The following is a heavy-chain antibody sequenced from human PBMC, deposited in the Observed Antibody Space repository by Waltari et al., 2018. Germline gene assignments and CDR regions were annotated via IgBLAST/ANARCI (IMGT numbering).Heavy chain of an antibody. CDR3: ARITIFGVVIRGDAFDI. CDR1: GGSFSGYY. CDR2: INHSGST. V-gene: IGHV4-34*01. D-gene: IGHD3-3*01. J-gene: IGHJ3*02. Sequence: QVQLQQWGAGLLQPSETLSLTCAVYGGSFSGYYWSLIRQPPGKGLEWIGEINHSGSTNYNPSLKSRVTISVDTSKNQFSLKLRSVTAADTAVYYCARITIFGVVIRGDAFDIWGQGTMVTVSS.